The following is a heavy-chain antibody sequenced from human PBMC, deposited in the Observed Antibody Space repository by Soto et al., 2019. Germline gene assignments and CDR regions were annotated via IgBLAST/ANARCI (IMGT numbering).Heavy chain of an antibody. Sequence: EVQLVESGGGLVKPGGSLRLSCAASGFTFSSYSMNWVRQAPGKGLEWVSSISSSSSYIYYADSVKGRFTISRDNAKNSLYLQMNSLRAEDTAVYYCARTIAAAGRSFYYGMDVWGQGTTVTVSS. CDR2: ISSSSSYI. CDR3: ARTIAAAGRSFYYGMDV. V-gene: IGHV3-21*01. CDR1: GFTFSSYS. D-gene: IGHD6-13*01. J-gene: IGHJ6*02.